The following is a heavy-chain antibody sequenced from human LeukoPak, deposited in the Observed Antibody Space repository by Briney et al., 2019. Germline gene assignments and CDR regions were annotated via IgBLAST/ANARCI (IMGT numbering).Heavy chain of an antibody. D-gene: IGHD6-19*01. CDR3: ARGAPPGSFDY. J-gene: IGHJ4*02. CDR2: ISSDGTST. CDR1: GFTFSTYS. V-gene: IGHV3-64*01. Sequence: GGSLRLSCAASGFTFSTYSMHWVRQDPGKGLESVSAISSDGTSTSYANSVKGRFTIPRDNSKYTLYLQMGSLRPEDTAVYYCARGAPPGSFDYWGQGTLVTVSS.